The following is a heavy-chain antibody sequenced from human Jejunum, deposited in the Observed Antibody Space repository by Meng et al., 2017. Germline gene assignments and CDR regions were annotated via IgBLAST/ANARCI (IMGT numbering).Heavy chain of an antibody. CDR1: GDNVSSNFAS. D-gene: IGHD3-3*01. CDR3: ARDESKLLRS. V-gene: IGHV6-1*01. J-gene: IGHJ5*02. CDR2: TYYRSKWYS. Sequence: QVQLQQSGPGLVKPSQTLSLTCAISGDNVSSNFASWNWIRQSPSRGFEWLGRTYYRSKWYSDYAVSVKSRITINTDTSKNQLSLQLNSVTPEDTAVYYCARDESKLLRSWGQGTLVTVSS.